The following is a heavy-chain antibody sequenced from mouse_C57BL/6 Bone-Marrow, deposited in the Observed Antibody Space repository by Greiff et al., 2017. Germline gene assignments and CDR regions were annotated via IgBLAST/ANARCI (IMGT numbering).Heavy chain of an antibody. Sequence: VQLQESGAELARPGASVKLSCKASGYTFTSYGISWVKQRTGQGLEWIGEIYPRSGNTYYNEKFKGKATLTADKSSSTAYMELRSLTSEDSAVYFCARAYYRNWGFAYWGQGTLVTVSA. CDR1: GYTFTSYG. V-gene: IGHV1-81*01. CDR2: IYPRSGNT. CDR3: ARAYYRNWGFAY. J-gene: IGHJ3*01. D-gene: IGHD2-5*01.